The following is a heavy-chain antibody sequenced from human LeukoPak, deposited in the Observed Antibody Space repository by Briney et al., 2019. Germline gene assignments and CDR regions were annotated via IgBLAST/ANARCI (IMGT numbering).Heavy chain of an antibody. Sequence: GGSLRLSCAASEFTVSSNYMSWVRQAPGKGLEWVSVIYSGGSTYYADSVKGRFTISRDNSKNTLYLQMNSLRAEDTAVYYCARDRAAHTIFGVPRVDWGQGTLVTVSS. CDR2: IYSGGST. V-gene: IGHV3-66*02. J-gene: IGHJ4*02. D-gene: IGHD3-3*01. CDR3: ARDRAAHTIFGVPRVD. CDR1: EFTVSSNY.